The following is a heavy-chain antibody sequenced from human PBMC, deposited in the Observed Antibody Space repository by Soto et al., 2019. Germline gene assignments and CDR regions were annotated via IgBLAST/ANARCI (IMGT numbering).Heavy chain of an antibody. CDR1: GGTFSTSA. D-gene: IGHD1-1*01. V-gene: IGHV1-69*12. CDR3: ARDKDRLQLGGNYYYILDV. Sequence: QVQLVQSGAEVKKPGSSVKVSCKTSGGTFSTSAISWVRKAPGQGLEWVGGIMPVFPTPDYAQNFQGRVTITADDSTTTAYLELTSLRADDTAVYYFARDKDRLQLGGNYYYILDVCGQGTAITVSS. J-gene: IGHJ6*02. CDR2: IMPVFPTP.